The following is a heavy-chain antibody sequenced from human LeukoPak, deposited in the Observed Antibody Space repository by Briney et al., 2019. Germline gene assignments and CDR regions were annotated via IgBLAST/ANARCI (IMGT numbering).Heavy chain of an antibody. CDR2: ISGGGT. Sequence: PGGSLRLSCAASGFTFNNYGMSWVRQAPGKGLEWVSTISGGGTYYADSVKGRFTISRDNSKNTLYLQMNRLGAEDTAVYYCAKDPLGRFDPWGQGTLVTVSS. CDR1: GFTFNNYG. CDR3: AKDPLGRFDP. V-gene: IGHV3-23*01. D-gene: IGHD1-14*01. J-gene: IGHJ5*02.